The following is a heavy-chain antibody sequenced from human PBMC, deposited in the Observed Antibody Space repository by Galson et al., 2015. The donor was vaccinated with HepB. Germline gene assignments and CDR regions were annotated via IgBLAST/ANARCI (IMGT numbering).Heavy chain of an antibody. CDR2: IKSKTDGGTT. CDR1: GFTFSNAW. V-gene: IGHV3-15*01. D-gene: IGHD1-7*01. J-gene: IGHJ4*02. CDR3: TTEGGTGTTEADY. Sequence: SLRLSCAASGFTFSNAWMSWVRQAPGKGLEWVGRIKSKTDGGTTDYAAPVRGRFTISRDDSKNTLYLQMNSLKTEDTAVYYCTTEGGTGTTEADYWGQGTLVTVSS.